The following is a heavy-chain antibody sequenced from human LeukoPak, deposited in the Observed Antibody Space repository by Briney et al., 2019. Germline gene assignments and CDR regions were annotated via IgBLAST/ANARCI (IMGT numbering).Heavy chain of an antibody. D-gene: IGHD3-10*01. Sequence: GGSLRLSCAASGFTFSSYAMHWVRQAPGKGLEWVAVISYDGSNKYYADSVKGRFSISRDNSKNTLYLQMNSLRAEDTAVYYCARGALLWFGELLDYWGQGTLVTVSS. CDR1: GFTFSSYA. V-gene: IGHV3-30-3*01. CDR2: ISYDGSNK. CDR3: ARGALLWFGELLDY. J-gene: IGHJ4*02.